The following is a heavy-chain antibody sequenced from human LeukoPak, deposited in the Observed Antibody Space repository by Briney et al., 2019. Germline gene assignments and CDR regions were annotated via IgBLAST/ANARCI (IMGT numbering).Heavy chain of an antibody. D-gene: IGHD3-22*01. Sequence: GGSLRLSCAASRFTFSSYTMNWVRQAPGKGLEWVSFIRSSSSYIYYADSVKGRFTISRDNAKNSLYLQMNSLRAEDTAVYYCARGGRYYYDSFGVGWGQGTLLTVSS. J-gene: IGHJ4*02. CDR1: RFTFSSYT. CDR3: ARGGRYYYDSFGVG. CDR2: IRSSSSYI. V-gene: IGHV3-21*01.